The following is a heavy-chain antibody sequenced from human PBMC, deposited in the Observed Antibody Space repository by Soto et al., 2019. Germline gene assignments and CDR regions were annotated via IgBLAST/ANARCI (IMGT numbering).Heavy chain of an antibody. V-gene: IGHV1-58*02. CDR3: VLCTTTSCYGKFDY. Sequence: SVKVSCKASGFTFTNSAIQWMRQARGERLEWIGWIVVGSGNTNYAQKIQERVTIIRDMSTSTSYMELSSLTSEDTAVYYCVLCTTTSCYGKFDYWGQGTLVTVSS. CDR1: GFTFTNSA. J-gene: IGHJ4*02. CDR2: IVVGSGNT. D-gene: IGHD2-2*01.